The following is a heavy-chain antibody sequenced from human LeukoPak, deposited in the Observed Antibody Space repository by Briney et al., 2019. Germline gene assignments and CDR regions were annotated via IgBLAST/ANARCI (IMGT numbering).Heavy chain of an antibody. V-gene: IGHV1-8*01. CDR3: ARVLAMTTVTTGGFYFDY. CDR2: MNPNSGNT. J-gene: IGHJ4*02. CDR1: GYTFTSYD. D-gene: IGHD4-17*01. Sequence: ASVKVSCKASGYTFTSYDINWVRQATGQGLEWMGWMNPNSGNTGYAQKFQGRVTMTRNTSISTAYMELSSLRSEDTAVYYCARVLAMTTVTTGGFYFDYWGQGTLVTVSS.